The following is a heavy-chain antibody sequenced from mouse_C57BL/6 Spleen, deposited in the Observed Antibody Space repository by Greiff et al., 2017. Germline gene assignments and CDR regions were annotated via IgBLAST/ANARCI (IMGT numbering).Heavy chain of an antibody. V-gene: IGHV1-78*01. J-gene: IGHJ4*01. D-gene: IGHD1-1*01. Sequence: VQLQQSDAELVKPGASVKISCKVSGYTFTDHTIHWMKQRPEQGLEWIGYIYPRDGSTKYNEKFKGKATLTADKSSSTAYMQLNSLTSEDSAVYFCARRIYGSSSYYAMDYWGQGTSVTVSS. CDR3: ARRIYGSSSYYAMDY. CDR1: GYTFTDHT. CDR2: IYPRDGST.